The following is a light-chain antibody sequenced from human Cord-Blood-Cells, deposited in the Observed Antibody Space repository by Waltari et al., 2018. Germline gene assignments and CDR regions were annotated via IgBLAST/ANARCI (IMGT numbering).Light chain of an antibody. CDR1: QSVSSSY. Sequence: IVLTQSPGTLSLSPGERATLSCRASQSVSSSYLAWYQQKPGQAPRLLIYGASSRATGIPDRFSGSGSGTDFTLTISRLEPEDFAVYYCQQYGSSPETFGQGP. CDR3: QQYGSSPET. CDR2: GAS. V-gene: IGKV3-20*01. J-gene: IGKJ1*01.